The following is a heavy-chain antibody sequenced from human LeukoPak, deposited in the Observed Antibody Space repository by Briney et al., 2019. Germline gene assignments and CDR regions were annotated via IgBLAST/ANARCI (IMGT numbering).Heavy chain of an antibody. CDR1: GGSISSYY. CDR2: IYYSGST. V-gene: IGHV4-59*01. CDR3: ARAQGSGWYEFDY. J-gene: IGHJ4*02. Sequence: PSETLSLTYTVSGGSISSYYWSWLRQPLGKGLEWIGYIYYSGSTNYNPSLKSRVTISVDTSKNQFSLKLSSVTAADTAVYYCARAQGSGWYEFDYWGQGTLVTVSS. D-gene: IGHD6-19*01.